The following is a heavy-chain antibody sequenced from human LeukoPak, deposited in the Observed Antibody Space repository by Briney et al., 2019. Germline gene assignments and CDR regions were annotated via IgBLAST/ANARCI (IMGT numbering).Heavy chain of an antibody. CDR1: GDSISSYY. CDR2: IYSSGST. J-gene: IGHJ3*02. V-gene: IGHV4-4*07. Sequence: TSETLSLTCTVSGDSISSYYWSWIRQPAGKGLEWIGRIYSSGSTNYNPSLKSRVTISVDTSQNQFSLKLSSVTAADSAVYYCARVNVTTAVNDAFDIWGHGTMVTVSS. D-gene: IGHD4-11*01. CDR3: ARVNVTTAVNDAFDI.